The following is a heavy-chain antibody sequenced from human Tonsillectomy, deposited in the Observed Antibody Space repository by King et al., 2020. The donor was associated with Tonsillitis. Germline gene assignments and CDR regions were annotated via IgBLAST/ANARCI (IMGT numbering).Heavy chain of an antibody. Sequence: VQLVESGGGLVQPGGSLRLSCAASGFTFSSYGMSWVRQAPGKGLEWVSLVSGRGGDTHYADSVKGLFTISRDNSKNTLYLQMNSLRAEDTAVYYCAKDPAAAAQYPDYWGQGTLVTVSS. V-gene: IGHV3-23*04. CDR1: GFTFSSYG. CDR2: VSGRGGDT. D-gene: IGHD6-13*01. J-gene: IGHJ4*02. CDR3: AKDPAAAAQYPDY.